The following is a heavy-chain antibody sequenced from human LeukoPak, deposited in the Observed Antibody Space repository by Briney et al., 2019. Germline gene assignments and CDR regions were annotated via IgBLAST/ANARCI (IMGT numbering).Heavy chain of an antibody. D-gene: IGHD5-12*01. Sequence: SETLSLTCTVSGGSISSYYWSWIRQPPGKGLEWIGYIYYSGSTNYNPSLKSRVTISVDKSKNQFSLKLSSVTAADTAVYYCARDYEVYWYFDLWGRGTLVTVSS. CDR2: IYYSGST. J-gene: IGHJ2*01. CDR3: ARDYEVYWYFDL. V-gene: IGHV4-59*12. CDR1: GGSISSYY.